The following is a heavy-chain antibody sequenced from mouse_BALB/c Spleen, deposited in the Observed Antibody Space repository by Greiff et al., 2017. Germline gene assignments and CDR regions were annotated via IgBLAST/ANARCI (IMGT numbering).Heavy chain of an antibody. CDR3: ARKTEYGYDPIAY. V-gene: IGHV1S135*01. Sequence: VQLQQSGPELVKPGASVKVSCKASGFAFTSYNMYWVKQSHGKSLEWIGYIDPYNGGTSYNQNFKGKATLTVDKSYSTAYMHLNSLTSDDSAVYYCARKTEYGYDPIAYWGQGTRVTVSA. CDR2: IDPYNGGT. J-gene: IGHJ3*01. D-gene: IGHD2-2*01. CDR1: GFAFTSYN.